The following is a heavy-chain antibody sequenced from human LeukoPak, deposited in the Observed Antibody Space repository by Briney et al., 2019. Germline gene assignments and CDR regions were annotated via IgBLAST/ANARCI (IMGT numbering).Heavy chain of an antibody. J-gene: IGHJ4*02. CDR2: ISSSSSYI. V-gene: IGHV3-21*01. CDR1: EFTFTTYG. Sequence: GGSLTLSCAASEFTFTTYGMHWVRQAPGKGLGWVSSISSSSSYIYYADSVKGRFTISRDHAKNSLYLQMNSLRAEDTAVYYCARAEVWLDYWGQGTLVTVSS. CDR3: ARAEVWLDY. D-gene: IGHD6-19*01.